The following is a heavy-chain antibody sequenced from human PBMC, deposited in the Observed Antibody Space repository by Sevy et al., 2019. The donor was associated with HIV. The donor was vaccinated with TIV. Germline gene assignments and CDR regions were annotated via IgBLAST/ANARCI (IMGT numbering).Heavy chain of an antibody. Sequence: GSLRLSCVASGFIFSTDWMHWVRQAPGKGLVWVSRIDTVGSDTSYADSVKGRFTISRDNAKNTLYLQRNSQRAEDTAVYYCVRDRPGPKHYMDVWGKGTTVTVSS. V-gene: IGHV3-74*01. CDR3: VRDRPGPKHYMDV. J-gene: IGHJ6*03. CDR1: GFIFSTDW. CDR2: IDTVGSDT.